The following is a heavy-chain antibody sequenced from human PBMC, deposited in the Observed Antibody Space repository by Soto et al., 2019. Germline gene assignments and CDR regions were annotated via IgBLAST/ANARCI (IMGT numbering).Heavy chain of an antibody. J-gene: IGHJ3*02. D-gene: IGHD3-22*01. V-gene: IGHV3-33*01. CDR1: GFIFSSYA. CDR2: IWYDGSNQ. CDR3: ARSGIDNTGYINAFDI. Sequence: QVLLVESGGGVVQPGRSLRLSCAASGFIFSSYAMHWVRLAPGKGLEWVAVIWYDGSNQYYADSVKGRFTISRDNSKNTMDLQMSSLRAEDTALYYCARSGIDNTGYINAFDIWGQGTMVTVSS.